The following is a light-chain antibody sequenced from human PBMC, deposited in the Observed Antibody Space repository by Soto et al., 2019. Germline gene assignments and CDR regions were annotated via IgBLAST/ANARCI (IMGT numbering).Light chain of an antibody. CDR1: SSDIGAYEH. CDR3: PSKTTSPPVL. J-gene: IGLJ2*01. CDR2: DVR. Sequence: QSALTQPSSMSGSPGQSITISCTGTSSDIGAYEHVSWYQQRPGRAPKVLIYDVRIRPSEVSNRFSGSKSGDTASLTISGLQAEDEAFYSSPSKTTSPPVLFGGGTKLTVL. V-gene: IGLV2-14*03.